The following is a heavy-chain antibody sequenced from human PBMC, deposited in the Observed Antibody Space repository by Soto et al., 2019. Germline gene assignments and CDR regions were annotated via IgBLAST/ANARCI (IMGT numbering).Heavy chain of an antibody. CDR3: ARACTNGVCTYGMDV. V-gene: IGHV6-1*01. CDR2: TYYRSKWYN. D-gene: IGHD2-8*01. CDR1: GNSVSSNSAA. J-gene: IGHJ6*02. Sequence: PSQTLSLTCAISGNSVSSNSAAWVWIRQSPSRGLEWLGRTYYRSKWYNDYAVSLKSRITINPDTSKNQVSLQLKSVTPEDTAVYYCARACTNGVCTYGMDVWGQGTTVTVSS.